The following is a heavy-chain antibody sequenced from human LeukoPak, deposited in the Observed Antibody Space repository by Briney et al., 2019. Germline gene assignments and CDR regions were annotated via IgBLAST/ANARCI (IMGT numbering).Heavy chain of an antibody. D-gene: IGHD5-24*01. J-gene: IGHJ4*02. Sequence: ASVKVSCKASGGTFSSYAISWVRQAPGQGLEWRGGIIPIFGTANYAQKFQGRVTITADESTSTAYMELSSLRSEDTAVYYCAPGGRDGYDYFDYWGQGTLVTVSS. CDR1: GGTFSSYA. V-gene: IGHV1-69*13. CDR3: APGGRDGYDYFDY. CDR2: IIPIFGTA.